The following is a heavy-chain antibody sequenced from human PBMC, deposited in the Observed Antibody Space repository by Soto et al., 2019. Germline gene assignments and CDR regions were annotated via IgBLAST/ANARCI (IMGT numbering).Heavy chain of an antibody. J-gene: IGHJ4*02. D-gene: IGHD6-19*01. V-gene: IGHV3-23*01. Sequence: EVQLLESGGGLVQPGGSLRLSCAASGFTFSMYGMSWVRQAPGKGLEWVSGVSGSGGSTNYADSVKGRFTISRDNSRNTVFLQMNSLRAEDTAVYYCAKDGIAVAASNYWGQGTLLTVSS. CDR1: GFTFSMYG. CDR2: VSGSGGST. CDR3: AKDGIAVAASNY.